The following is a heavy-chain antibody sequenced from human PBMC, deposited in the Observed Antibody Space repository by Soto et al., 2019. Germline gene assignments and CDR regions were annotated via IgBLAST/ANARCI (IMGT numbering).Heavy chain of an antibody. J-gene: IGHJ4*02. CDR3: ARQDYSTTWYLNY. CDR1: GFTFSSYV. CDR2: ISGSGGAT. D-gene: IGHD6-13*01. Sequence: RLSCAASGFTFSSYVMNWVRQAPGKGLEWVSTISGSGGATYYADSVKGRFTISRDNSKNTLYLQMNSLRAEDTAVYYCARQDYSTTWYLNYWGQGTLVTVSS. V-gene: IGHV3-23*01.